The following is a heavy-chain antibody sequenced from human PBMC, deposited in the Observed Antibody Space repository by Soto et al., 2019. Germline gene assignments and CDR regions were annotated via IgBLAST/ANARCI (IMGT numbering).Heavy chain of an antibody. CDR1: GFTFSSYG. J-gene: IGHJ5*02. V-gene: IGHV3-33*01. CDR2: IWYDGSNK. D-gene: IGHD3-22*01. CDR3: ARALMAYYYDSSGFDP. Sequence: PGGSLRLSCAASGFTFSSYGMHWVRQAPGKGLEWVAVIWYDGSNKYYADSVKGRFTISRDNSKNTLYLQMNSLRAEDTAVYYCARALMAYYYDSSGFDPWGQGTLVTVSS.